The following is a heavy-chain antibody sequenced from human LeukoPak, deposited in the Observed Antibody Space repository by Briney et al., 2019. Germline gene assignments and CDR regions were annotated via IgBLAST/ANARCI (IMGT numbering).Heavy chain of an antibody. CDR1: GASVSSGLHY. CDR2: IYYRGST. CDR3: ARDSHFCSGISCDLGWFDP. J-gene: IGHJ5*02. Sequence: SETLSLTCTVSGASVSSGLHYWNWIRQPPGKGLEWIGYIYYRGSTDYNPSLKSRVTMSVDTSKNQFSLKLRSVTAADTAVYYCARDSHFCSGISCDLGWFDPWGQGTLVTVSS. V-gene: IGHV4-61*01. D-gene: IGHD2-2*01.